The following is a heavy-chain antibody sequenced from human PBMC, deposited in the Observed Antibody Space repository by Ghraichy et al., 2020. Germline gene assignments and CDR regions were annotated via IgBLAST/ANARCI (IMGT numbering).Heavy chain of an antibody. D-gene: IGHD4-11*01. CDR1: GGSISSGGYS. V-gene: IGHV4-30-2*01. CDR3: ARADYSNYGNWFDP. Sequence: TLSLTCAVSGGSISSGGYSWSWIRQPPGKGLEWIGYIYHSGSTYYNPSLKSRVTISVDRSKNQFSLKLSSVTAADTAVYYCARADYSNYGNWFDPWGQGTLVTVSS. J-gene: IGHJ5*02. CDR2: IYHSGST.